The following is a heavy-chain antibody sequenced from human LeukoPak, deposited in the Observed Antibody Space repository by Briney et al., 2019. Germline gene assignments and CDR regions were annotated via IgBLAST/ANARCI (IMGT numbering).Heavy chain of an antibody. J-gene: IGHJ4*02. CDR1: GGSFSGYY. D-gene: IGHD3-3*01. V-gene: IGHV4-34*01. CDR3: ARNRAPSVLRFLEWFDYYFDY. CDR2: INHIGST. Sequence: SETLSLTCAVYGGSFSGYYWSWIRQPPGKGLEWIGEINHIGSTNYNPSLKSRVTISVDTSKNQFSLKLSSVTAADTAVYYCARNRAPSVLRFLEWFDYYFDYWGQGTLVTVSS.